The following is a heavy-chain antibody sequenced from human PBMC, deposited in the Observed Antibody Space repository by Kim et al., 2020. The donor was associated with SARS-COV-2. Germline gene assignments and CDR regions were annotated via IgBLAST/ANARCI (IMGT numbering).Heavy chain of an antibody. J-gene: IGHJ6*03. CDR3: ARGTRQWLVRKDYYYYMDV. V-gene: IGHV4-34*01. D-gene: IGHD6-19*01. CDR2: INHSGST. Sequence: SETLSLTCAVYGGSFSGYYWSWIRQPPGKGLEWIGEINHSGSTNYNPSLKSRVTISVDTSKNQFSLKLSSVTADTAVYYCARGTRQWLVRKDYYYYMDV. CDR1: GGSFSGYY.